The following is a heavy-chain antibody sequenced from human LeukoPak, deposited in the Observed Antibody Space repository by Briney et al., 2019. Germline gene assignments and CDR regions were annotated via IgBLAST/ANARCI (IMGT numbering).Heavy chain of an antibody. Sequence: GGSLRLSCAASGFTFSTHAMHWVRQAPAKGLEWVAMIWFDGKTTYYVNSVKGRFTISRDNSKNTVDLRMNSLRAEDTAVYYCVKIEGSGWTGYMDVWGKGTAVTVSS. V-gene: IGHV3-33*06. J-gene: IGHJ6*03. D-gene: IGHD6-19*01. CDR1: GFTFSTHA. CDR3: VKIEGSGWTGYMDV. CDR2: IWFDGKTT.